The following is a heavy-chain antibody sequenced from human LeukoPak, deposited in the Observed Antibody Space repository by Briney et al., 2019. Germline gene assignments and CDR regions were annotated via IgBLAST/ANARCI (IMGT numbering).Heavy chain of an antibody. CDR2: IHGSASYN. CDR3: ARGARTFDI. J-gene: IGHJ3*02. V-gene: IGHV3-21*06. CDR1: GFIFSNYY. Sequence: GGSLRLSCAASGFIFSNYYLNWVRQAPGKGLEWVSCIHGSASYNYYADSVKGRFTISRDSAKNSLYLEMSSLRVEDTAVYYCARGARTFDIWGQETMVTVSS.